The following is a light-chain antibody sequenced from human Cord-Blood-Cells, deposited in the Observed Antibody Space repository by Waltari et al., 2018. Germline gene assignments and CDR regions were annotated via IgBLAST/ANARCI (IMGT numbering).Light chain of an antibody. Sequence: VIWMTQSPSLLYASTGDRVIISCGMSQGISSYLDWNQQKPGTAPQLLIYAAYTLQSGVPSRFSGSGSETDFTLTSSCLQSEDFASCYWQQYYSFPYTFGQGTKLEIK. CDR3: QQYYSFPYT. V-gene: IGKV1D-8*04. J-gene: IGKJ2*01. CDR1: QGISSY. CDR2: AAY.